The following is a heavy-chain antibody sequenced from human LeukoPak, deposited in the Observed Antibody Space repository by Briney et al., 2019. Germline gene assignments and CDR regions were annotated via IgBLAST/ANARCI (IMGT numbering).Heavy chain of an antibody. Sequence: SETLSLTCAVSGGSISSSSYYWGWIRQPPGKGLEWIGSIYYSGSTYYNPSLKSRVTISVDTSKNQFSLKLSSVTAADTAVYYCARGRVVVISLAVDVWGKGTTVTISS. V-gene: IGHV4-39*01. CDR2: IYYSGST. J-gene: IGHJ6*04. CDR3: ARGRVVVISLAVDV. CDR1: GGSISSSSYY. D-gene: IGHD3-22*01.